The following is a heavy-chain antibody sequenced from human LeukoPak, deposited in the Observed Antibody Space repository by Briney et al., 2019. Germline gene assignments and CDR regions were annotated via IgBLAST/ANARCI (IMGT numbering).Heavy chain of an antibody. CDR2: IIPIFGTA. D-gene: IGHD2-8*01. J-gene: IGHJ4*02. Sequence: SVKVSCKASGGTFSSYAISWVRQAPGQGLEWMGGIIPIFGTANYAQKFQGRVTITADESTSTAYMELSSLRSEDTAVYYCARDLAGGTDYCTNGVCSGGYWGQGTLVTVSS. V-gene: IGHV1-69*01. CDR1: GGTFSSYA. CDR3: ARDLAGGTDYCTNGVCSGGY.